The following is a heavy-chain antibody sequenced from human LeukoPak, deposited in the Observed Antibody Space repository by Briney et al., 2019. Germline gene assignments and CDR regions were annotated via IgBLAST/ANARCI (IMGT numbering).Heavy chain of an antibody. CDR2: ITPSGST. CDR3: ARDDLISRYDY. D-gene: IGHD2-8*01. Sequence: PSETLSLTCTVSGGSISSGGYYWSWVRQAPGKGLEWIGEITPSGSTNYNPSLKSRVTISEDTSKKQFSLRLTSLTAADTAVYYCARDDLISRYDYWGQGTLVTVSS. J-gene: IGHJ4*02. CDR1: GGSISSGGYY. V-gene: IGHV4-39*07.